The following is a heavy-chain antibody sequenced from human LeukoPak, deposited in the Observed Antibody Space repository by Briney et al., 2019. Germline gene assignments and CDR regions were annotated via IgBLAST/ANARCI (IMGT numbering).Heavy chain of an antibody. J-gene: IGHJ4*02. CDR2: IYWDDVK. Sequence: SGPTLVIPTQTLTLTCTFSGFSLYSSGVGVGWIRQPPGRALEWLAVIYWDDVKRYNPSLRSRLTMSKDASRNQVFLVVANMDPVDSATYYCAHRRPGHLTGWDNSYFDNWGPGTLVTVSS. V-gene: IGHV2-5*02. D-gene: IGHD1/OR15-1a*01. CDR1: GFSLYSSGVG. CDR3: AHRRPGHLTGWDNSYFDN.